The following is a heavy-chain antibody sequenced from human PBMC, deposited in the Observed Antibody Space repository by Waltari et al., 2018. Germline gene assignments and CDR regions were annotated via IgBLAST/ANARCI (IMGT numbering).Heavy chain of an antibody. CDR3: ARMQVEMATSSAFDI. Sequence: EVQLVESGGGLVQPGGSLRLSCAASGFTFSSYAMHWVRQAPGKGLEYVSAISSNGGSTYYANSVKGRFTISRDNSKNTLSLQMGSLRPEDMGVYYCARMQVEMATSSAFDIWGQGTMVTVSS. V-gene: IGHV3-64*01. J-gene: IGHJ3*02. D-gene: IGHD5-12*01. CDR2: ISSNGGST. CDR1: GFTFSSYA.